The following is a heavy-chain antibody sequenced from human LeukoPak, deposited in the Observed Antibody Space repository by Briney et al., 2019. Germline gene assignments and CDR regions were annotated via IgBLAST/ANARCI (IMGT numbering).Heavy chain of an antibody. CDR1: GFTFRSYA. CDR3: ASSYYYDSSGYPLDHDY. J-gene: IGHJ4*02. V-gene: IGHV3-30-3*01. D-gene: IGHD3-22*01. CDR2: ISYDGSNK. Sequence: GGSLRLSCAASGFTFRSYAMHWVRQAPGKGLEWVAVISYDGSNKYYADSVKGRFTISRDNSKNTLYLQMNSLRAEDTAVYYCASSYYYDSSGYPLDHDYWGQGTLVTVSS.